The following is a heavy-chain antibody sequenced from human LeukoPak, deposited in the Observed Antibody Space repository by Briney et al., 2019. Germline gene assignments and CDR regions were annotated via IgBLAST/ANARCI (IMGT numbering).Heavy chain of an antibody. CDR1: GFTVSSNY. D-gene: IGHD6-13*01. V-gene: IGHV3-53*01. CDR2: IYSGGST. Sequence: GGSLRLSCAASGFTVSSNYMSWVRQAPGKGLEWVSVIYSGGSTNYADSVKGRFTISRDNSKNTLYLQMNSLRAEDTAAYYCARGFDIAAPGSWFDPWGQGTLVTVSS. J-gene: IGHJ5*02. CDR3: ARGFDIAAPGSWFDP.